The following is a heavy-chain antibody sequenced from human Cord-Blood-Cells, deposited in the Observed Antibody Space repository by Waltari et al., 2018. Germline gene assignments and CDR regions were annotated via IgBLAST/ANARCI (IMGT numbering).Heavy chain of an antibody. Sequence: QVQLVQSGAEVKKPGSSVKVSCKASGGTFSSYAISWVRQAPGQGLEWMGGIIPILGIANYAQKFQGRVTITADESTSTAYMELSSLRSEYTAVYYCARSTDYYDSSGYYYYYYMDVWGKGTTVTVSS. D-gene: IGHD3-22*01. CDR2: IIPILGIA. CDR3: ARSTDYYDSSGYYYYYYMDV. J-gene: IGHJ6*03. V-gene: IGHV1-69*04. CDR1: GGTFSSYA.